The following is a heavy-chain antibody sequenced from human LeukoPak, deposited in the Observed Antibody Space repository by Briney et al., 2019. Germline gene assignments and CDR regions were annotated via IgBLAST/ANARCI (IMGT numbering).Heavy chain of an antibody. CDR3: ARRFNNRSIDY. CDR1: GYSFTSYC. CDR2: ICPDDSDI. V-gene: IGHV5-51*01. J-gene: IGHJ4*02. Sequence: GESLKISCKGSGYSFTSYCNGWVRQMPGKGLEWMGIICPDDSDIRYSPSFRGQVTISADKSISTAYLQWSSLKASDTAMYYCARRFNNRSIDYWGQGTLVAVSS. D-gene: IGHD1-14*01.